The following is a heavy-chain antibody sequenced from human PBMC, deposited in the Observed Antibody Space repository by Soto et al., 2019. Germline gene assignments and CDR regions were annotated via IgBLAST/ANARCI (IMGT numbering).Heavy chain of an antibody. D-gene: IGHD6-19*01. J-gene: IGHJ4*02. V-gene: IGHV1-2*04. CDR1: GYTFTGYY. Sequence: EASVKVSCKASGYTFTGYYMHWVRQAPGQGLEWMGWINPNSGGTNYAQKFQGWVTMTRDTSISTAYMELSRLRSDDTAVYYCARDLDSSGWWSFVYDYWGQGTLVTVSS. CDR2: INPNSGGT. CDR3: ARDLDSSGWWSFVYDY.